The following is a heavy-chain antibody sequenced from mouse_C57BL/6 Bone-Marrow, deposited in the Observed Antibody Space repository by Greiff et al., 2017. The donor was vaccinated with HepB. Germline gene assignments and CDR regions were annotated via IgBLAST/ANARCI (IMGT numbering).Heavy chain of an antibody. CDR3: ARHEDLDRFTTVVATGFDY. V-gene: IGHV1-62-2*01. J-gene: IGHJ2*01. CDR1: GYTFTEYT. CDR2: FYPGSGSI. Sequence: VKVVESGAELVKPGASVKLSCKASGYTFTEYTIHWVKQRSGQGLEWIGWFYPGSGSIKYNEKFKDKATLTADKSSSTVYMELSRWTSEDSAVYVCARHEDLDRFTTVVATGFDYWGQGTTLTVSS. D-gene: IGHD1-1*01.